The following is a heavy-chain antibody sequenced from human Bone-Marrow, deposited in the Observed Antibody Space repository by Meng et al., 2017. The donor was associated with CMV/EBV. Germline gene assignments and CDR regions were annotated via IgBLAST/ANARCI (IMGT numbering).Heavy chain of an antibody. J-gene: IGHJ6*02. V-gene: IGHV3-30-3*01. CDR2: TSYDGSNK. Sequence: GGSLRLSCTASGFRFNSYAMHWVRQAPGKGLEWVAVTSYDGSNKYYADSVKGRFTISRDNSKNTQYMQMDSLRDEDTAVYYCARGKGHFGDELPYYYSVDAWGQGTTVTVSS. CDR3: ARGKGHFGDELPYYYSVDA. D-gene: IGHD3-10*01. CDR1: GFRFNSYA.